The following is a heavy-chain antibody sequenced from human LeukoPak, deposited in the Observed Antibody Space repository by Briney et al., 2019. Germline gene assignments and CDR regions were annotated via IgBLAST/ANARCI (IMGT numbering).Heavy chain of an antibody. D-gene: IGHD5-24*01. CDR1: TFTFSSYN. CDR3: ARVFGVEMATIEGDYFDY. J-gene: IGHJ4*02. V-gene: IGHV3-21*01. CDR2: ISSSGTYI. Sequence: GSLRLSCAASTFTFSSYNMNWVRQAPGKGLEWVSSISSSGTYIYYRDSEKGRFTISRDNAENSLYLQMNSLRAEDTAVYYCARVFGVEMATIEGDYFDYWGQGTLVTVSS.